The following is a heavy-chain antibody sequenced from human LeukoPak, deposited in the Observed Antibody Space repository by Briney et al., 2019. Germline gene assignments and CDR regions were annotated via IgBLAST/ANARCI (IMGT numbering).Heavy chain of an antibody. CDR2: ISHSGST. J-gene: IGHJ6*02. D-gene: IGHD3-10*01. Sequence: SETLSLTCAVYGGSFSGYYWSWIRQPPGKGLEWIGEISHSGSTNYNPSLKSRVTISVDTSKNQFSLKLSSVIAADTAVYYCARGLGVYYGSGSYYKDYYYGMDVWGQGTTVTVSS. V-gene: IGHV4-34*01. CDR3: ARGLGVYYGSGSYYKDYYYGMDV. CDR1: GGSFSGYY.